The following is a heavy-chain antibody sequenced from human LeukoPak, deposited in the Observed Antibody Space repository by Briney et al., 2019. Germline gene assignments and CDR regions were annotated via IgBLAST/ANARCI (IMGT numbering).Heavy chain of an antibody. Sequence: GASVKVSCKASGYTFTNYGISWVRQAPGQGLEWMGWISAYNGNTNFAQKLQGRVTMTTDTSTSTAYMELRSLRSDDTAVYYCARVRGYDFWSGHFHYWGQGTLVTVSS. CDR2: ISAYNGNT. D-gene: IGHD3-3*01. CDR3: ARVRGYDFWSGHFHY. V-gene: IGHV1-18*01. J-gene: IGHJ4*02. CDR1: GYTFTNYG.